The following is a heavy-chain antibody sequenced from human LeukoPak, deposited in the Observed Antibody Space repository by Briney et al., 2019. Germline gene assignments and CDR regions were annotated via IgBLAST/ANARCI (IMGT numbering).Heavy chain of an antibody. J-gene: IGHJ6*02. CDR1: GGTFSSYA. Sequence: GASVKVSCKASGGTFSSYAISWERQAPGRGLEWMGGIIPIFGTANYAQKFQGRVMITADESTSTAYMELSSLRSEDTAVYYCARAVYCSSTSCYRFDYYGMDVWGQGTTVTVSS. CDR2: IIPIFGTA. V-gene: IGHV1-69*13. D-gene: IGHD2-2*02. CDR3: ARAVYCSSTSCYRFDYYGMDV.